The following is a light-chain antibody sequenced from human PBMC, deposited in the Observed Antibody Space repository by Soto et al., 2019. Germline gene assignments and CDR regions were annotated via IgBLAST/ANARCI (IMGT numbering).Light chain of an antibody. CDR2: DAS. V-gene: IGKV1-5*01. CDR1: QSISSW. J-gene: IGKJ1*01. Sequence: DIQMTQSPSTLSASVGDRVTITFRASQSISSWLAWYQQKPGKAPKLLIYDASSLESGVPSRFSGSGSGTEFTLTISSLQPDDFATYHCQQYSSFSTFGQGTKVDI. CDR3: QQYSSFST.